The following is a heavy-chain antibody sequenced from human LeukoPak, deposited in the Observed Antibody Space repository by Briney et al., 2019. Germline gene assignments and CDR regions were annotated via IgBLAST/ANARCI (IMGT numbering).Heavy chain of an antibody. D-gene: IGHD2-2*01. CDR2: IIGNNDNP. J-gene: IGHJ4*02. CDR1: GYTFSNFG. Sequence: ASVKVSFKTSGYTFSNFGISWVRQAPGQGLEWMGWIIGNNDNPNYGQKFQGRFTVTTDSSTSTAYMELRNLRSDDTAVYYCARDGTSTDDYWGQGTLVTVSS. CDR3: ARDGTSTDDY. V-gene: IGHV1-18*01.